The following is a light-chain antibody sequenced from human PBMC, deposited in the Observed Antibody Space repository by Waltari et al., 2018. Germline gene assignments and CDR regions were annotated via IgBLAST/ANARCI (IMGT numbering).Light chain of an antibody. Sequence: DIQMTQSPSSLSASVGDRVTITCRASQSVNTYLHWYQQKPGKAPKLLIYDASSVQSGVPLRFSGSGSGTDFILTISSLQPEDFATYYCQQSYSLLRTFGQGTKVEIK. CDR3: QQSYSLLRT. CDR2: DAS. CDR1: QSVNTY. V-gene: IGKV1-39*01. J-gene: IGKJ1*01.